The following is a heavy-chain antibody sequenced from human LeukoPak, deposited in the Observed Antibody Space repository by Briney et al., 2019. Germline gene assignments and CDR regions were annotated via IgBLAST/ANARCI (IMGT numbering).Heavy chain of an antibody. CDR1: GFTFDDYA. Sequence: PGGSLRLSCAASGFTFDDYAMHWVRQGPGKGLEWVSSITWNSGSIGYAASVKGRFTISRDNDKNSLYLQMNSLRPEDTALYYCAKDFDYGGNPYWYFDLWGRGTLVTVSS. D-gene: IGHD4-23*01. CDR3: AKDFDYGGNPYWYFDL. J-gene: IGHJ2*01. CDR2: ITWNSGSI. V-gene: IGHV3-9*01.